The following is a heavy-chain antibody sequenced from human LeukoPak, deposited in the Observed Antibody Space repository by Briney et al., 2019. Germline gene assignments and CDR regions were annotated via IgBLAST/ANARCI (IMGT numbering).Heavy chain of an antibody. CDR2: INHSGST. D-gene: IGHD3-9*01. CDR3: ARDARYFDWLLPPPDAFDI. CDR1: GGSFSGYY. V-gene: IGHV4-34*01. J-gene: IGHJ3*02. Sequence: SETLSLTCAVYGGSFSGYYWSWIRQPPGKGLEWIGEINHSGSTNYNPSLKSRVTISVDTSKNQFSLKLSSMTAADTAVYYCARDARYFDWLLPPPDAFDIWGQGTMVTVSS.